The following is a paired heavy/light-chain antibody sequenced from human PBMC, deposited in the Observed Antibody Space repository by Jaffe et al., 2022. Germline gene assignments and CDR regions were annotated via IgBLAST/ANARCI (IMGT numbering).Light chain of an antibody. CDR3: SSYTSSSTGVV. Sequence: QSALTQPASVSGSPGQSITISCTGTSSDVGGYNYVSWYQQHPGKAPKLMIYDVSNRPSGVSNRFSGSKSGNTASLTISGLQAEDEADYYCSSYTSSSTGVVFGGGTKLTVL. CDR1: SSDVGGYNY. CDR2: DVS. J-gene: IGLJ2*01. V-gene: IGLV2-14*03.
Heavy chain of an antibody. D-gene: IGHD3-9*01. CDR1: GFTVSSNY. CDR3: ARAQGYYDILTGYYEEDYFDY. V-gene: IGHV3-53*04. J-gene: IGHJ4*02. CDR2: IYSGGST. Sequence: EVQLVESGGGLVQPGGSLRLSCAASGFTVSSNYMSWVRQAPGKGLEWVSVIYSGGSTYYADSVKGRFTISRHNSKNTLYLQMNSLRAEDTAVYYCARAQGYYDILTGYYEEDYFDYWGQGTLVTVSS.